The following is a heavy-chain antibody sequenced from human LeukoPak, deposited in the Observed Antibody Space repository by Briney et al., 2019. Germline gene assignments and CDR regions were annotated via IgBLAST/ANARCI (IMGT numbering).Heavy chain of an antibody. Sequence: SVKVSCKASGGTFSSYAISWVRQAPGQGPEWMGGLIPIFGTANYAQKFQGRVTITADESTSTAYMELSSLRSEDTAVYYCARDRSYVPAAKSLYYYYYGMDVWGQGTTVTVSS. D-gene: IGHD2-2*01. J-gene: IGHJ6*02. CDR3: ARDRSYVPAAKSLYYYYYGMDV. CDR1: GGTFSSYA. V-gene: IGHV1-69*13. CDR2: LIPIFGTA.